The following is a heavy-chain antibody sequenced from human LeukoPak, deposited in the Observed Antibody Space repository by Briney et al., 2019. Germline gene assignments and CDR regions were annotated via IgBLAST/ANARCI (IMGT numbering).Heavy chain of an antibody. J-gene: IGHJ4*02. V-gene: IGHV3-74*01. CDR3: ATLGTAWLKSY. CDR1: GFTLSREW. D-gene: IGHD2-21*02. Sequence: GGSLRLSCSASGFTLSREWMHLVRQRPGEGLVWVASSNADGRLTGYADSVQGRFPLSSANARKTLSLQMNSLRADHTAVLSLATLGTAWLKSYWGQGSQGTVSS. CDR2: SNADGRLT.